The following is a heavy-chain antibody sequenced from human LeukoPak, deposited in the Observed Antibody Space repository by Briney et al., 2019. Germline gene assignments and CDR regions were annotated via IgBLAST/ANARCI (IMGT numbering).Heavy chain of an antibody. CDR3: ATDQSGPYRESYYFDS. V-gene: IGHV3-30*03. J-gene: IGHJ4*02. D-gene: IGHD1-26*01. CDR2: ISFDTTNK. CDR1: GFTFSSYG. Sequence: PGKSLRLSCAASGFTFSSYGMHWVRQVPGKGPEWVASISFDTTNKFYADSVRGRFTISRDNSKNTLFLQINSLRSDDTAVYYCATDQSGPYRESYYFDSWGQGTLVTVSS.